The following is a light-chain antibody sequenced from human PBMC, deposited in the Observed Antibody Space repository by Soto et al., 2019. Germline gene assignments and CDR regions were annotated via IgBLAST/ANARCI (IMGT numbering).Light chain of an antibody. J-gene: IGKJ3*01. CDR3: QQYGNPLFT. Sequence: PGERATLSCGASQSVTNNFLAWYQQKPGQAPRLLIYGASNRATGVPDRFSGSGSGTDFTLTISRLEPGDFAVYYCQQYGNPLFTFGHGTKVDI. V-gene: IGKV3-20*01. CDR1: QSVTNNF. CDR2: GAS.